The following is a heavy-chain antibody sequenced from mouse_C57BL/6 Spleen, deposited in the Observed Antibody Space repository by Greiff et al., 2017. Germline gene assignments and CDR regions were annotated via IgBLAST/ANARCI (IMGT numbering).Heavy chain of an antibody. Sequence: VQLQESGPELVKPGASVKISCKASGYAFSSSWMNWVKQRPGKGLEWIGRIYPGDGDTNYNEKFKGKATLTADKSSSTAYMQLSSLTSEDSAVYFCAREDSNYFDYWGQGTTLTVSS. V-gene: IGHV1-82*01. CDR1: GYAFSSSW. CDR3: AREDSNYFDY. J-gene: IGHJ2*01. CDR2: IYPGDGDT. D-gene: IGHD2-5*01.